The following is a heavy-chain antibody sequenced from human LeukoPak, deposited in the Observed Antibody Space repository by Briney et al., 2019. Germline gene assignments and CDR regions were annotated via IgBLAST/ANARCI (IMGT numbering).Heavy chain of an antibody. Sequence: GRSLRLSCAASGFTFSSYGMHWVRQAPGKGLEWVAFIRYDGSNKYYADSVKGRFTISRDNSKNTLYLQMNSRRAEDTAVYYCAKDPSPPSGWFFDYWGTGTLVTVSS. CDR1: GFTFSSYG. CDR3: AKDPSPPSGWFFDY. V-gene: IGHV3-30*02. J-gene: IGHJ4*01. CDR2: IRYDGSNK. D-gene: IGHD6-13*01.